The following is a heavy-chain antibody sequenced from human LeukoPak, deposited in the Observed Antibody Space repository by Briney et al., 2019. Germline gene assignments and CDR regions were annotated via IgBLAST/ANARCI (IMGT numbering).Heavy chain of an antibody. D-gene: IGHD3-9*01. CDR2: FDPEDGET. CDR3: ATGPASEVLRYFDWLTTASFGMDV. V-gene: IGHV1-24*01. Sequence: ASVKVSCKVSGYTLTELSMHWVRQAPGKGLEWMGGFDPEDGETIYAQKFQGRVTMTEDTSTDTAYMELSSLRSEDTAVCYCATGPASEVLRYFDWLTTASFGMDVWGQGTTVTVSS. CDR1: GYTLTELS. J-gene: IGHJ6*02.